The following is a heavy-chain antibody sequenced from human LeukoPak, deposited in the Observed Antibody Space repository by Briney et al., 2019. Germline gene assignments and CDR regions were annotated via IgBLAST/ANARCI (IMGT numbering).Heavy chain of an antibody. CDR3: ARQGRGQSGSYDY. CDR2: IYYSGST. CDR1: GGSISSYY. Sequence: PSETLSLTCTVSGGSISSYYWSWIRQPPGEGLEWIGYIYYSGSTNYNPSLKSRVTISVDTSKNQFSLKLSSVTAADTAVYYCARQGRGQSGSYDYWGQGTLVTVSS. D-gene: IGHD1-26*01. V-gene: IGHV4-59*08. J-gene: IGHJ4*02.